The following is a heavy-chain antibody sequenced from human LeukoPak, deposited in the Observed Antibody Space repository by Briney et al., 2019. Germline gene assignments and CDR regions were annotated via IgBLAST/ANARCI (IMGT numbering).Heavy chain of an antibody. CDR3: ARVLEGYFDY. V-gene: IGHV4-34*01. J-gene: IGHJ4*02. Sequence: SETLSLTCAVYGGSFSGYYWSWIRQPPGKGLEWIGEINHSGSTNYNPPLKSRVTISVDTSKNQFSLKLSSVTAADTAVYYCARVLEGYFDYWGQGTLVTVSS. CDR1: GGSFSGYY. CDR2: INHSGST. D-gene: IGHD3-22*01.